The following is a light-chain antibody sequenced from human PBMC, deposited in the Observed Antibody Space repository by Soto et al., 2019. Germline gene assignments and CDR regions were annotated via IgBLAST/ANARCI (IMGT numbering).Light chain of an antibody. V-gene: IGKV3-20*01. J-gene: IGKJ4*01. CDR2: GAS. CDR3: QQYGSSPPRT. Sequence: EVVMRQSPATLSVSPGEGATLSCRASQGIGDTLAWYQHKPGQAPRLLIYGASIRATGIPDRFSGSGSGTDFTLTISRLEPEDFAVYYCQQYGSSPPRTFGGGTKVDIK. CDR1: QGIGDT.